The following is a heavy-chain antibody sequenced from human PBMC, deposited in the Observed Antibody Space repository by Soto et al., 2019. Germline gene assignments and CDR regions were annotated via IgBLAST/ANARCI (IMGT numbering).Heavy chain of an antibody. CDR2: IYYSGST. J-gene: IGHJ6*02. D-gene: IGHD6-6*01. Sequence: QVQLQESGPGLVKPSQTLSLTCTVSGGSISSGGYYWSWIRQHPGKGLEWIGYIYYSGSTYYNPSLKSRVTISVDTSKNQCSLKLSSVTAADTAVYYCARALGFATARPVYYYGMDVWGQGTTVTVSS. CDR3: ARALGFATARPVYYYGMDV. V-gene: IGHV4-31*03. CDR1: GGSISSGGYY.